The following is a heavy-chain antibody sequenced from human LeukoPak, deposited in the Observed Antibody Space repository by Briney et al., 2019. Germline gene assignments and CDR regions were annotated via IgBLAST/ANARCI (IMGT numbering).Heavy chain of an antibody. V-gene: IGHV1-2*02. J-gene: IGHJ4*02. CDR1: GYTFTSYG. CDR2: INPNSGGT. CDR3: ARDPIVVVVAATPGYYFDY. D-gene: IGHD2-15*01. Sequence: ASVKVSCKASGYTFTSYGISWVRQAPGQGLEWMGWINPNSGGTNYAQKFRGRVTMTRDTSISTAYMELSRLRSDDTAVYYCARDPIVVVVAATPGYYFDYWGQGTLVTVSS.